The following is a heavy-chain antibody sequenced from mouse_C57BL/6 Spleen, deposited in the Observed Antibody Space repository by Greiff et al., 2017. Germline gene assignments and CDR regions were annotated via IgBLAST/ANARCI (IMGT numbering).Heavy chain of an antibody. CDR1: GYTFTSYW. CDR3: ATNWDLAWFAY. CDR2: IYPGSGST. V-gene: IGHV1-55*01. D-gene: IGHD4-1*01. J-gene: IGHJ3*01. Sequence: QVQLQQPGAELVKPGASVKMSCKASGYTFTSYWITWVKQRPGQGLEWIGDIYPGSGSTNYNEKFKGKATLTVDTPSSTAYMQLSSLTSEDSAVYYCATNWDLAWFAYWGQGTLVTVSA.